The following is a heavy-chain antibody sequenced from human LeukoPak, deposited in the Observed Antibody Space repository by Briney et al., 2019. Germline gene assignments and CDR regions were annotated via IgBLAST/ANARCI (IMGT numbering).Heavy chain of an antibody. CDR3: VKDSMWPIAVAGIPC. D-gene: IGHD6-19*01. J-gene: IGHJ4*02. CDR1: GFTFSGHS. Sequence: QPGGSLRLSCVVSGFTFSGHSMHWVRQVPGKGLEWVAVISYDGNKKYYADSVKGRFTISRDNSKNTLYLQMSSLRAEDTAVYYCVKDSMWPIAVAGIPCWGQGTLVTVSS. CDR2: ISYDGNKK. V-gene: IGHV3-30*14.